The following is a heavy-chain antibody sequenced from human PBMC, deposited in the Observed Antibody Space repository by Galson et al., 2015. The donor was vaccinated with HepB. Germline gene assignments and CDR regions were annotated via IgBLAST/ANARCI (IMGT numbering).Heavy chain of an antibody. Sequence: SLRLSCAASGFTFSSYAMSWVRQAPGKGLEWVSAISGSGGSTYYADSVKGRFTISRDNSKNTLYLQMNSLRAEDTAVYYCAKDWPITMVRGVIMALPENAFEIWGQGTMVTVSS. V-gene: IGHV3-23*01. CDR3: AKDWPITMVRGVIMALPENAFEI. CDR2: ISGSGGST. J-gene: IGHJ3*02. D-gene: IGHD3-10*01. CDR1: GFTFSSYA.